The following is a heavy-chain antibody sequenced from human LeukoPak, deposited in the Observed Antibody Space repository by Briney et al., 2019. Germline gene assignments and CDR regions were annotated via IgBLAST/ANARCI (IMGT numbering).Heavy chain of an antibody. D-gene: IGHD3-22*01. Sequence: GGSLRLSCAASGFTFSSYSMNWVRQAPGKGLEWVSSISSSSSYIYYADSVKGRFTISRDNAKNSLYLQMKSLRAEDTAVYYCARTSSGPYYYYYGMDVWGQGTTVTVSS. J-gene: IGHJ6*02. V-gene: IGHV3-21*01. CDR1: GFTFSSYS. CDR3: ARTSSGPYYYYYGMDV. CDR2: ISSSSSYI.